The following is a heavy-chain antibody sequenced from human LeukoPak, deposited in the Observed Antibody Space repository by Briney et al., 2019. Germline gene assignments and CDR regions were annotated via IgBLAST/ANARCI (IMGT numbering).Heavy chain of an antibody. J-gene: IGHJ4*02. CDR1: GFTFSSYS. D-gene: IGHD3-22*01. CDR2: ISSSSSYI. V-gene: IGHV3-21*01. Sequence: GGSLRLSCAASGFTFSSYSMNWVRQAPGKGLEWVSSISSSSSYIYYADSVKGRFTISRDNAKNSLYLQMNSLRAEDTAVYYCARDYPPVLCNYYDSSGPFDYWGQGTLVTVSS. CDR3: ARDYPPVLCNYYDSSGPFDY.